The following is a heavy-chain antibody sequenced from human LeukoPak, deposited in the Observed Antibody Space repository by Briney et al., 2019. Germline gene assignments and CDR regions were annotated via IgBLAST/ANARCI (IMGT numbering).Heavy chain of an antibody. D-gene: IGHD6-19*01. CDR3: AREPLIAVAGTYYYYYGMDV. V-gene: IGHV3-66*01. CDR1: GSTVSSNY. Sequence: GGSLRLSCAASGSTVSSNYMSWVRQAPGKGLEWVSVIYSGGSTYYADSVKGRFTISRDNSKNTLYLQMNSLRAEDTAVYYCAREPLIAVAGTYYYYYGMDVWGQGTTVTVSS. J-gene: IGHJ6*02. CDR2: IYSGGST.